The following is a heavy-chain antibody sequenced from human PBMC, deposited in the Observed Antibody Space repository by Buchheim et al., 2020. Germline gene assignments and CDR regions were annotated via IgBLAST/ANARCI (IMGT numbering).Heavy chain of an antibody. D-gene: IGHD2-15*01. CDR1: GFTFSSYS. CDR3: ARDKVIVVVAAVYYYYYYGMDV. Sequence: EVQLVESGGGLVQPGGSLRLSCAASGFTFSSYSMNWVRQAPGKGLEWVSYISSSSTIYYADSVKGRFTISRDNAKNSLYLQMNSLRDEDTAVYYCARDKVIVVVAAVYYYYYYGMDVWGQGTT. J-gene: IGHJ6*02. V-gene: IGHV3-48*02. CDR2: ISSSSTI.